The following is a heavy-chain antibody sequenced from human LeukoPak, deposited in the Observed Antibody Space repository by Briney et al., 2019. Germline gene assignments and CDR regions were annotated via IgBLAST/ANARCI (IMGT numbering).Heavy chain of an antibody. CDR2: ISPYNGNT. D-gene: IGHD5-18*01. CDR1: GYTFTSYG. CDR3: ARWSSYGLGDFDY. V-gene: IGHV1-18*01. Sequence: ASVKVSFTASGYTFTSYGISWVRQAPGQGLEWMGWISPYNGNTEYGQKVQGRVIMTTDRPTTTASMELTSLRSDDTAMYYCARWSSYGLGDFDYWGQGTLVTVSS. J-gene: IGHJ4*02.